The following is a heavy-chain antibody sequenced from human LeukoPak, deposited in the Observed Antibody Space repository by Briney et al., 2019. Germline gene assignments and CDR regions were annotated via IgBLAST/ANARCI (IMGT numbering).Heavy chain of an antibody. CDR1: GYTFTSYN. V-gene: IGHV1-69*13. D-gene: IGHD4-17*01. CDR3: ARDSAIYGDYAGWFDP. J-gene: IGHJ5*02. Sequence: ASVKVSCKASGYTFTSYNMHWVRQAPGQGLEWMGGIIPIFGTANYAQKFQGRVTITADESTSTAYMELSSLRSEDTAVYYCARDSAIYGDYAGWFDPWGQGTLVTVSS. CDR2: IIPIFGTA.